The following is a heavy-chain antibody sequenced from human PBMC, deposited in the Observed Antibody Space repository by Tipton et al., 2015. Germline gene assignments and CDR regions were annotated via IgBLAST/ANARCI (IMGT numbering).Heavy chain of an antibody. V-gene: IGHV4-38-2*01. CDR3: ASPSLPHDRGDYYFQS. Sequence: LRLSCAVSAYSISTDYYWVWIRQPPGKGLEWIGAISHSGKTYSNPSLKSRVTISIDRFKNQFSLKLSSVTAADTAVYYCASPSLPHDRGDYYFQSWGQGSLVTVSS. J-gene: IGHJ4*02. CDR1: AYSISTDYY. CDR2: ISHSGKT. D-gene: IGHD2-21*02.